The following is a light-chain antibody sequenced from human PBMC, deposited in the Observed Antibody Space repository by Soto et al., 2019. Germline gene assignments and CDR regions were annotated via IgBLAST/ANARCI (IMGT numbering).Light chain of an antibody. J-gene: IGKJ5*01. V-gene: IGKV1-39*01. CDR1: QSISRN. CDR2: AAS. Sequence: DIPMTQSPSSLSASVGDRVTITCRASQSISRNLNWYQHKPGKAPKLLIYAASGLQNGVPSRFSGGGSGTEFTLSISSLQPEDFGTYYCQQSYTTASITFGQGTRLEIK. CDR3: QQSYTTASIT.